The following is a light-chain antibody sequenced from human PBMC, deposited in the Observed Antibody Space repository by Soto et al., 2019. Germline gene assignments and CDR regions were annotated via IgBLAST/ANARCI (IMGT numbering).Light chain of an antibody. CDR2: DVS. Sequence: DIQMTQSPSTLSASVGDRVTITCRPSQNISTSLAWYQQKSGRAPKLLIYDVSNLESGVPSRFSGSGSGTEFCLTIRGLQPDDFATYYCQQYDSYRTFGQGTTVEVK. CDR3: QQYDSYRT. CDR1: QNISTS. J-gene: IGKJ1*01. V-gene: IGKV1-5*01.